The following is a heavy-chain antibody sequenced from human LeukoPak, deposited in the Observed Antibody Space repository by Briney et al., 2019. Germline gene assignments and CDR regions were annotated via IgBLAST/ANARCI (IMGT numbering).Heavy chain of an antibody. CDR2: IRSKANSYAT. V-gene: IGHV3-73*01. CDR1: GFTFSGSA. J-gene: IGHJ4*02. CDR3: ARDKGTSYLTFFDY. Sequence: GGSLRLSCAASGFTFSGSAMHWVRQASGKGLEWVGRIRSKANSYATAYAASVKGRFTISRDNSKNTQYLQMNSLRAADTAVYYCARDKGTSYLTFFDYWGQGTLVTVSS. D-gene: IGHD6-6*01.